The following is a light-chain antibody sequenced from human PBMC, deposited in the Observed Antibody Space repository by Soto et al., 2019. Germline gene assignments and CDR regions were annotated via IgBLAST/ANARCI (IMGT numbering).Light chain of an antibody. V-gene: IGKV1-5*03. CDR3: QQYNSYPHT. CDR1: QRINSW. CDR2: KAS. J-gene: IGKJ2*01. Sequence: DIQLTQSPSTLSASVGDRVTITCRASQRINSWLAWYQQRPGKAPKLLMYKASSLQSGVPSRFSGSGSGTEFTLTISRLQPDDFATYYCQQYNSYPHTFGQGTKLEIK.